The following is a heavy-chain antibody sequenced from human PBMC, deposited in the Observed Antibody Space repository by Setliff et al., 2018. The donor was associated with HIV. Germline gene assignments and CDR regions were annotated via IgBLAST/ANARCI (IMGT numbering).Heavy chain of an antibody. CDR1: GYIFSTSG. V-gene: IGHV1-18*01. CDR3: ARERSTLGRAFDI. J-gene: IGHJ3*02. D-gene: IGHD7-27*01. Sequence: RASVKVSCKASGYIFSTSGISWVRQAPGQGLEWMGWINIKNGNTNYEQKLQGRVTMTTDTSTSTAYLELRSLRSDDTAVYYCARERSTLGRAFDIWGQGTMVTVSS. CDR2: INIKNGNT.